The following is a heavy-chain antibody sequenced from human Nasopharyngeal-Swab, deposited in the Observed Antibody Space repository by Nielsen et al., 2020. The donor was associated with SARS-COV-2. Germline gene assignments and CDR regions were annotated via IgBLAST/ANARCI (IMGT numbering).Heavy chain of an antibody. CDR2: MNPNSGNT. CDR1: GYTFTSYY. V-gene: IGHV1-8*01. J-gene: IGHJ6*02. D-gene: IGHD6-13*01. Sequence: ASVKVSCKASGYTFTSYYINWVRQATGQGLEWMGWMNPNSGNTGYAQKFQGRVTMTRNTSISTAYMELSSLRSEDTAVYYCAREGQQLVLDYYGMDVWGQGTTVTVSS. CDR3: AREGQQLVLDYYGMDV.